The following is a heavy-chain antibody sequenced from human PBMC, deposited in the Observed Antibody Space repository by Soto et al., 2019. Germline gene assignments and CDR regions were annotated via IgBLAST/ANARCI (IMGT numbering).Heavy chain of an antibody. J-gene: IGHJ4*02. V-gene: IGHV1-2*02. CDR2: INPNSGGT. CDR3: ARSYIYYDSSGEFDY. CDR1: GYTFTGYY. D-gene: IGHD3-22*01. Sequence: ASVKVSFKASGYTFTGYYMHWLRQAPGQGLEWMGWINPNSGGTNYAQKFQGRVTMTRDTSISTAYMELSRLRSDDTAVYYCARSYIYYDSSGEFDYWGQGTLVTVSS.